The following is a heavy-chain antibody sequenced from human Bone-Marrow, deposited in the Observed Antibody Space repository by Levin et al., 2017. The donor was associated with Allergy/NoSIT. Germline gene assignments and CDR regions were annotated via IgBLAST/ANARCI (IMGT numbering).Heavy chain of an antibody. Sequence: PGGSLRLSCAASGFVFSDFAMTWVRQAPGKGLEWVSAINGNGGTTYYADSVRGRFVISRENSRNTLDLQLNSLRAEDTAVYYCAKDLRSSGYSYWDFDVWGRGTLVTVSS. CDR3: AKDLRSSGYSYWDFDV. J-gene: IGHJ2*01. CDR2: INGNGGTT. CDR1: GFVFSDFA. V-gene: IGHV3-23*01. D-gene: IGHD6-19*01.